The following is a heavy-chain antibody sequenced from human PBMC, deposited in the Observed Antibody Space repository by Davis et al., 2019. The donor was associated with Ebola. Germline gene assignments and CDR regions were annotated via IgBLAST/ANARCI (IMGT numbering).Heavy chain of an antibody. CDR3: GTGWTSIAHDGY. J-gene: IGHJ4*02. V-gene: IGHV3-15*05. CDR2: VRSKRDGETT. D-gene: IGHD3/OR15-3a*01. Sequence: GESLKISCVFSGFGFSGSAMHWVRQAPGKGLEWVGRVRSKRDGETTDYAAPVKGRFTISRDDAKNTMYLQMSSLETEDTAVYYCGTGWTSIAHDGYWGQGTLVTVSS. CDR1: GFGFSGSA.